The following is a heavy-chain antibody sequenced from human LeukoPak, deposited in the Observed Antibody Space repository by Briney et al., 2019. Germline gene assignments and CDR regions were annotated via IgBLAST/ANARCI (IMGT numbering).Heavy chain of an antibody. Sequence: PSETLSLTCTVSGGSISGDYWSCIRQPPGKGLEWIGYINYSGGTSYNPSLKSRVTISADTSKNQFSLRLSSVTAADTAVYYCARTITAAGAWYFDLWGRGTLVTVSS. J-gene: IGHJ2*01. CDR1: GGSISGDY. V-gene: IGHV4-59*01. D-gene: IGHD6-13*01. CDR2: INYSGGT. CDR3: ARTITAAGAWYFDL.